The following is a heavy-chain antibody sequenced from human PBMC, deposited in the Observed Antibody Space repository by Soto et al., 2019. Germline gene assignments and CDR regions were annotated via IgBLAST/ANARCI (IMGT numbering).Heavy chain of an antibody. CDR3: AREAGYQETIGQQLPDC. Sequence: ESGGGVVQPGGSLRLSCAASGFTFYNYGMHWVRQAPGKGLEWVAGIWYDASNKYYAGSVKGRFTISRDNSKNMLYLQMNSLRADDTAAYYCAREAGYQETIGQQLPDCWGQGIMVTVSS. J-gene: IGHJ4*02. D-gene: IGHD6-13*01. V-gene: IGHV3-33*01. CDR1: GFTFYNYG. CDR2: IWYDASNK.